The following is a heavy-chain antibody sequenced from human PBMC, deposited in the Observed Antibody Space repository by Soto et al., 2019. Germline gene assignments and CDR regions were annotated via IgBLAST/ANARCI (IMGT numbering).Heavy chain of an antibody. Sequence: GASVKVSCKASGYTFTSYYMHWVRQAPGQGLEWMGIINPSGGSTSYAQKFQGRVTMTRDTSTSTVYMELSSLRSEDTAVYYCARDSPDPSSSSAHYYYGMDVWGQGTTVTVSS. CDR3: ARDSPDPSSSSAHYYYGMDV. V-gene: IGHV1-46*01. CDR2: INPSGGST. J-gene: IGHJ6*02. D-gene: IGHD6-6*01. CDR1: GYTFTSYY.